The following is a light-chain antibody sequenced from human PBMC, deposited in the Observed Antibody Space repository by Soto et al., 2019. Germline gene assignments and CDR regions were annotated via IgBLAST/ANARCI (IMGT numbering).Light chain of an antibody. J-gene: IGKJ1*01. Sequence: DIQLTQSPSTLSTSVGDRVTISCRASQSISSWLAWYQQKPGKAPKLLIYNTSNLEIGVPTRFGGSGSGTEFTLTISSLQPDDFATYYCQYWSDYCWTFGQQTEVEIK. CDR3: QYWSDYCWT. CDR1: QSISSW. V-gene: IGKV1-5*03. CDR2: NTS.